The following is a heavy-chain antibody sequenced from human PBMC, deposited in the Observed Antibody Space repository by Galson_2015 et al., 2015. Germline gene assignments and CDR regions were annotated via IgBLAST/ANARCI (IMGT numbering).Heavy chain of an antibody. CDR2: IYPGDSDT. J-gene: IGHJ4*02. Sequence: QSGAEVKKPGESLQISCKGSGYSFISYWIGWVRQMPGKGLEWMGIIYPGDSDTRYSPSFQGQVTIPADKSISTAYLQWSSLKDSDTAMYYCARHLVVVTAAIQLDYWGQGTLVTVSS. D-gene: IGHD2-2*01. CDR1: GYSFISYW. CDR3: ARHLVVVTAAIQLDY. V-gene: IGHV5-51*01.